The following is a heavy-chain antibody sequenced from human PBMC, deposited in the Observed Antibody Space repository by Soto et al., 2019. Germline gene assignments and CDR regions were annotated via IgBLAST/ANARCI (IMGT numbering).Heavy chain of an antibody. CDR2: IYSSGTT. J-gene: IGHJ5*02. Sequence: QVQLQESGPGLVKPSQTLSLSCSISGGSITSANYYWTWIRLFPGKGLEWIGYIYSSGTTHYNPSPKSRATISLDTSNNQFSLEVKSATAADTVVYYCARMGLHLGELSRNWFDPWGQGSLVTVSS. CDR3: ARMGLHLGELSRNWFDP. CDR1: GGSITSANYY. V-gene: IGHV4-31*03. D-gene: IGHD3-16*02.